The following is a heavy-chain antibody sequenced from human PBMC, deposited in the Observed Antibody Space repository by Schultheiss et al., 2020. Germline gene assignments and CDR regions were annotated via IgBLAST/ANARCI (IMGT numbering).Heavy chain of an antibody. CDR2: INHSGST. V-gene: IGHV4-61*08. Sequence: SETLSLTCTVSGGSISSCGYYWSWIRQPPGKGLEWIGEINHSGSTNYNPSLKSRVTISVDTSKNQFSLKLSSVTAADTAVYYCARELLWSGFGPHHNHYGMDVWGKGTTVTVSS. D-gene: IGHD3-3*01. CDR1: GGSISSCGYY. CDR3: ARELLWSGFGPHHNHYGMDV. J-gene: IGHJ6*04.